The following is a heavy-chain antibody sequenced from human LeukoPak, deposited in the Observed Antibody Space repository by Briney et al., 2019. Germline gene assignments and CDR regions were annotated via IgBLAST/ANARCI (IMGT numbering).Heavy chain of an antibody. V-gene: IGHV1-18*01. J-gene: IGHJ6*02. CDR1: GYTFTSYG. Sequence: SVKVSCKASGYTFTSYGISWVRQAPGQGLEWMGWISAYNGNTNYAQKLQGRVTMTTDTSTSTAYMELRSLRSDDTAVYYCARDHQSTYYYYYGMDVWGQGTTVTVTS. CDR3: ARDHQSTYYYYYGMDV. CDR2: ISAYNGNT.